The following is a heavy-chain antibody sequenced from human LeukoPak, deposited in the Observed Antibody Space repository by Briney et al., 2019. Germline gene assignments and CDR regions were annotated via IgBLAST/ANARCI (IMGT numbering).Heavy chain of an antibody. V-gene: IGHV3-30*02. CDR2: IRYDGSNK. CDR1: GFTFSSYG. D-gene: IGHD4-23*01. J-gene: IGHJ4*02. CDR3: AKDHDYDGNVIDY. Sequence: PGGSLRLSCAASGFTFSSYGMHWVRQAPGKGLEWVAFIRYDGSNKYYADSVKGRFTISRDNSKNTLYLQMNSLRAEDTAVYYCAKDHDYDGNVIDYWGQGTLVTVSS.